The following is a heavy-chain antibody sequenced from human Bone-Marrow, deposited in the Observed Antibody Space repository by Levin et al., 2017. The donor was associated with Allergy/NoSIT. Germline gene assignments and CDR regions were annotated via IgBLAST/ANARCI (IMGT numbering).Heavy chain of an antibody. J-gene: IGHJ4*02. V-gene: IGHV3-7*01. Sequence: GGSLRLSCVASRFTFSDYWMSWVRQAPGKGLEWVANIKYDGIDKNYVDSVKGRFTISRDDAKNSLYLQMNSLRAEDTAVYYCARVAASGFDYWGQGTLVTVSS. CDR2: IKYDGIDK. CDR1: RFTFSDYW. CDR3: ARVAASGFDY. D-gene: IGHD6-13*01.